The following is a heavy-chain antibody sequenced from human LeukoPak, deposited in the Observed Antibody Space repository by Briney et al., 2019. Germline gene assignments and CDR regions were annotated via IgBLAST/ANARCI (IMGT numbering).Heavy chain of an antibody. CDR1: GFTFGGYA. J-gene: IGHJ6*02. V-gene: IGHV3-23*01. CDR2: ISGGSEDT. D-gene: IGHD6-13*01. CDR3: ARTLAQYSNSWLYFYYGLDV. Sequence: GGSLRLSCTASGFTFGGYAMSWVRQAPGKGLEWVSSISGGSEDTYYADSVKGRFTISRDNSKTTLYLQMNSLRAEDTAVYYCARTLAQYSNSWLYFYYGLDVWGQGTTVTVSS.